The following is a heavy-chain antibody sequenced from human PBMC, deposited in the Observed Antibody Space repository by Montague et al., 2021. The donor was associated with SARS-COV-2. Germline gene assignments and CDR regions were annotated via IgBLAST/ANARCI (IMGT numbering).Heavy chain of an antibody. CDR2: INHYGST. D-gene: IGHD4-11*01. CDR1: GGSFSGNY. V-gene: IGHV4-34*01. Sequence: SETLSPTCAVYGGSFSGNYWSWIRQPPGKGLEWIGEINHYGSTNYNPSLKSRFTMSVDTSKNQFSLKLSSVTAADTAVYYCARGLPVTTLFHYFGMDVWGQGTTVTVSS. J-gene: IGHJ6*02. CDR3: ARGLPVTTLFHYFGMDV.